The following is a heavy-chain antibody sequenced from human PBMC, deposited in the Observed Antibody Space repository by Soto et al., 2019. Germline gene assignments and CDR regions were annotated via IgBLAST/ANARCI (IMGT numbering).Heavy chain of an antibody. Sequence: PGGSLRLSCAASGFTFNSYAMSWVRQAPGKGLEWVSAISGSGGSTYYADSVKGRFTISRDNSKNTLYLQMNSLRAEDTAVYYCAKDLSPLVVAALYYYYGMEVWGQGTTVTVSS. J-gene: IGHJ6*02. CDR2: ISGSGGST. CDR1: GFTFNSYA. D-gene: IGHD2-15*01. V-gene: IGHV3-23*01. CDR3: AKDLSPLVVAALYYYYGMEV.